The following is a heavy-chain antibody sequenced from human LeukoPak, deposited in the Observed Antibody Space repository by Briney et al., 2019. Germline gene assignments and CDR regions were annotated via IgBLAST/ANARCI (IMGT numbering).Heavy chain of an antibody. CDR3: AGYLLYDSSGYYYELGKGFAY. J-gene: IGHJ4*02. D-gene: IGHD3-22*01. Sequence: GALRLSCAASGFTFSSYAMSWVRQAPGKGLEWVSAISGSGGSTYYADSVKGRFTISRDNSKNTLYLQMNSLRAEDTALYYCAGYLLYDSSGYYYELGKGFAYWGQGTLVTVSS. CDR1: GFTFSSYA. CDR2: ISGSGGST. V-gene: IGHV3-23*01.